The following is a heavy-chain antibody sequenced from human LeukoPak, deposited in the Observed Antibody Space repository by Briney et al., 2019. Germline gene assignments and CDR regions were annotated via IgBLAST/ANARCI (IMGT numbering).Heavy chain of an antibody. Sequence: SETLSLTCTVSGGSVSSGSYYWSWIRQPPGKGLEWIGYIYYSGSTNYNPSLKSRVTISVDTSKNQFSLRLSSVTAADTAVYYCARGRRQQLAGDYWGQGALVTVSS. D-gene: IGHD6-13*01. CDR1: GGSVSSGSYY. CDR2: IYYSGST. CDR3: ARGRRQQLAGDY. V-gene: IGHV4-61*01. J-gene: IGHJ4*02.